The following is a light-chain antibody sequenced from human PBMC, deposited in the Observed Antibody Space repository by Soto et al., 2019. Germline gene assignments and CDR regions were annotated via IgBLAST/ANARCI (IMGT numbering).Light chain of an antibody. V-gene: IGLV1-40*01. CDR2: GNS. J-gene: IGLJ3*02. CDR3: QSYDSSLSGWV. Sequence: QSVLTQSPSVSGAPGQRVTIPCTGSSSNIGAGYDVHWYQQLPGTAPRVLIYGNSDRPSGVPDRFTGSKSGTSASLGITGLQAEDEADYYCQSYDSSLSGWVFGGGTKLTVL. CDR1: SSNIGAGYD.